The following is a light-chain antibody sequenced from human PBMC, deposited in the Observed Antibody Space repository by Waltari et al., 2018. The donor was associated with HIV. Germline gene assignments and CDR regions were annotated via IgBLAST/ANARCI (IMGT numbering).Light chain of an antibody. Sequence: EIVLTQSPGTLSLSPGERATLSCRASQSVSSSYLAWYQQKPGQAPRLLIYGPSSRATGIPDRFSGSGSGTDFTLTISRLEPEDFVVYYCQQYGSSPPEVTFGPGTKVDIK. CDR3: QQYGSSPPEVT. CDR2: GPS. J-gene: IGKJ3*01. CDR1: QSVSSSY. V-gene: IGKV3-20*01.